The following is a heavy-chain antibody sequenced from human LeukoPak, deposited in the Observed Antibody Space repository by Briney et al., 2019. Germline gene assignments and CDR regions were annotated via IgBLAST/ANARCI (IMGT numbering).Heavy chain of an antibody. V-gene: IGHV1-69*13. CDR1: GGTFSSYA. J-gene: IGHJ4*02. D-gene: IGHD2-21*02. CDR3: ARDADVTYCGGDCYWPDY. Sequence: SVKVSCKASGGTFSSYAISWVRQAPGQGLEWMGGIIPIFGTANYAQKFQGRVTITADESTSTAYMELSSLRSEDTAVYYCARDADVTYCGGDCYWPDYWGQGTLVTVSS. CDR2: IIPIFGTA.